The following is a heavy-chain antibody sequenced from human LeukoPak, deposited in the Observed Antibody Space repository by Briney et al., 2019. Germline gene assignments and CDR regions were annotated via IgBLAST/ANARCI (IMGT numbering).Heavy chain of an antibody. J-gene: IGHJ5*02. V-gene: IGHV3-23*01. CDR3: AKDLRTYCSGGSCYLNWFDP. CDR2: VSGSGDNT. Sequence: GGSLRLSCAASGFIFSSYAMTWVRQAPGKGPEWVSVVSGSGDNTYYADSVKGRFTISRDNSKNTPYLQMNSLRAEDTAVYYCAKDLRTYCSGGSCYLNWFDPWGQGTLVTVSS. CDR1: GFIFSSYA. D-gene: IGHD2-15*01.